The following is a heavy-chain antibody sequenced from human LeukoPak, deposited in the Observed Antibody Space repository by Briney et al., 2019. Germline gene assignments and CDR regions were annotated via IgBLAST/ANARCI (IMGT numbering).Heavy chain of an antibody. CDR2: ISGSGGST. CDR3: ARVYSSSWPIYYYYGMDV. CDR1: GFTFNSYA. D-gene: IGHD6-13*01. V-gene: IGHV3-23*01. J-gene: IGHJ6*02. Sequence: TGGSLRLSCAASGFTFNSYAMSWVRQAPGKGLEWVSAISGSGGSTYYADSVKGRFTISRDNSKNTLYLQMNSLRAEDTAVYYCARVYSSSWPIYYYYGMDVWGQGTTVTVSS.